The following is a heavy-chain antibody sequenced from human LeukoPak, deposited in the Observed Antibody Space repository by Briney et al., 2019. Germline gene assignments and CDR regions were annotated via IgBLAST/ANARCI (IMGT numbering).Heavy chain of an antibody. CDR3: ARHPYYYYGMDV. Sequence: PSETLSLTCAVYGGSFSGYYWSWIRQPPGKGLEWIGEINHSGSTNYNPSLKSRVTISVDTSKNQFSLKLSPVTAADTAVYYCARHPYYYYGMDVWGKGTTVTVSS. J-gene: IGHJ6*04. V-gene: IGHV4-34*01. CDR1: GGSFSGYY. CDR2: INHSGST.